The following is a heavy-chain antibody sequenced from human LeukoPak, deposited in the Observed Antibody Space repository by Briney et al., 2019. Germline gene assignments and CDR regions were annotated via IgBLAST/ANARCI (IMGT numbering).Heavy chain of an antibody. CDR2: INEDGSTT. Sequence: GGSLRLSCAASGFTFSTYWMHWVRQAPGKGLVWVSRINEDGSTTNYADSVKGRSTIFRDNAKNTLYLQMNSLRAEDTAVYYCVRDLGGRSGHWGQGTLVTVSS. D-gene: IGHD1-26*01. CDR3: VRDLGGRSGH. J-gene: IGHJ4*02. V-gene: IGHV3-74*01. CDR1: GFTFSTYW.